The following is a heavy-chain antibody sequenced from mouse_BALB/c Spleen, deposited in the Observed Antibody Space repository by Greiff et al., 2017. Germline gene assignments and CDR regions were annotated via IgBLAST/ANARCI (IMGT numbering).Heavy chain of an antibody. CDR3: VRLGNYDFDY. CDR1: GFTFNTYA. CDR2: IRSKSNNYAT. D-gene: IGHD2-1*01. Sequence: EVQLQESGGGLVQPKGSLKLSCAASGFTFNTYAMNWVRQAPGKGLEWVARIRSKSNNYATYYADSVKDRFTISRDDSQSMLYLQMNNLKTEDTAMYYCVRLGNYDFDYWGQGTTLTVSS. V-gene: IGHV10-1*02. J-gene: IGHJ2*01.